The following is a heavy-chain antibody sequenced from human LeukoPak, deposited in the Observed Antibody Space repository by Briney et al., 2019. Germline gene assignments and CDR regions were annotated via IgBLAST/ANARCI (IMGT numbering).Heavy chain of an antibody. CDR2: IYSGGST. J-gene: IGHJ4*02. CDR1: GFTVSSNY. V-gene: IGHV3-53*01. Sequence: GSLRLSCAASGFTVSSNYMSWVRQAPGKGLEWASVIYSGGSTYYADSVKGRFTISRHNSKNTLYLQMNSLRAEDTAVYYCAKDNVLWFGELLSYYFDYWGQGTLVTVSS. D-gene: IGHD3-10*01. CDR3: AKDNVLWFGELLSYYFDY.